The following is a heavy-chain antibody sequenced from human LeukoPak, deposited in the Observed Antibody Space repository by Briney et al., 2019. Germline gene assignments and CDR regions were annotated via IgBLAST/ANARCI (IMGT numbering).Heavy chain of an antibody. Sequence: SVKVSCKASGGTFSSYAISWVRQAPGQGLEWMGRIIPILGIANYAQKFQGRVTITADKSTSTAYMVLSSLRSEDTAVYYCARDGRDYYDSSGARNDYWGQGTLVTVSS. CDR2: IIPILGIA. CDR3: ARDGRDYYDSSGARNDY. V-gene: IGHV1-69*04. D-gene: IGHD3-22*01. CDR1: GGTFSSYA. J-gene: IGHJ4*02.